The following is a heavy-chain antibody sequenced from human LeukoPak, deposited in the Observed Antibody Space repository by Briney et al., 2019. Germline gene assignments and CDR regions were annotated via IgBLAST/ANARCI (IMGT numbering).Heavy chain of an antibody. CDR2: ISGSGGST. CDR3: ARFHRSSSVVDY. J-gene: IGHJ4*02. CDR1: GFTFSSYA. D-gene: IGHD6-6*01. V-gene: IGHV3-23*01. Sequence: GGSLRLSCAASGFTFSSYAMSWVRQAPGKGLEWVSAISGSGGSTYYADSVKGRFTISRDNSKNTLYLQMNSLRAEDTAVYYCARFHRSSSVVDYWGQGTLVTVSS.